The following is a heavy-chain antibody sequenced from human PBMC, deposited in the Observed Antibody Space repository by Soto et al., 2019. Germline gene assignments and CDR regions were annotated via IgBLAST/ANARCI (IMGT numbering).Heavy chain of an antibody. D-gene: IGHD6-13*01. CDR3: ERIDSWALNFDY. Sequence: QVQLVASGGGVVQPGRSLRLSCAASGFTFSNHHMHWVRQAPGKGLEWVALIWNDGSNKFYADSVKGRFTISRDNSKNTLSLQMNNWRTKNTAMFYCERIDSWALNFDYWGLGTLVTVSS. J-gene: IGHJ4*02. V-gene: IGHV3-33*01. CDR1: GFTFSNHH. CDR2: IWNDGSNK.